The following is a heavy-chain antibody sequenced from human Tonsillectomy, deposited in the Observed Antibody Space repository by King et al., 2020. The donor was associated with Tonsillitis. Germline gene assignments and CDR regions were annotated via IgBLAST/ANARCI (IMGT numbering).Heavy chain of an antibody. V-gene: IGHV1-18*01. J-gene: IGHJ4*02. D-gene: IGHD3-22*01. CDR3: ARELGDYYDSSGYAPLDY. Sequence: VQLVQSGAEVKKPGASVKVSCRASGYTFTSYGISWVRQAPGQGLEWMGWISAYNGNTNYAQKLQGRVTMTTDTSTSTAYMELRSLGSDDTAVYYCARELGDYYDSSGYAPLDYWGQGTLVTVSS. CDR1: GYTFTSYG. CDR2: ISAYNGNT.